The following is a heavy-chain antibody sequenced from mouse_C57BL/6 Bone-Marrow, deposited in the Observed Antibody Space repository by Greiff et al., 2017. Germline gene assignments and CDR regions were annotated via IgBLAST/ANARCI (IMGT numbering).Heavy chain of an antibody. CDR1: GYTFTSYW. Sequence: QVQLQQPGAELVMPGASVKLSCKASGYTFTSYWMHWVKQRPGQGLEWIGEIDPSDSYNNYNQKFKGKSTLNVDKSSSTAYMQLSSLTSEDSAVYYCARDYYDYWGQGTTLTVSS. CDR3: ARDYYDY. V-gene: IGHV1-69*01. J-gene: IGHJ2*01. CDR2: IDPSDSYN.